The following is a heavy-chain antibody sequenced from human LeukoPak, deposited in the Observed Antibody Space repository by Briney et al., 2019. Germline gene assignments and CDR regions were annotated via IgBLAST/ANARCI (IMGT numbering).Heavy chain of an antibody. J-gene: IGHJ3*02. CDR1: GQSISSSSYY. Sequence: KPSETLSLTCTVSGQSISSSSYYWGWIRQPPGKGLEWIGSISYSGNTYYKPYLKSRVTISADTSKNHFSLRLSSVTAADTAVYYCARRSTLSPRHAFDIWGQGTMVTVSS. V-gene: IGHV4-39*02. D-gene: IGHD2-8*01. CDR3: ARRSTLSPRHAFDI. CDR2: ISYSGNT.